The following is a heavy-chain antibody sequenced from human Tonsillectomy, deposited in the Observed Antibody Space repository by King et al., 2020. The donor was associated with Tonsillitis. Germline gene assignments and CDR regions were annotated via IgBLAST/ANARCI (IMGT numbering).Heavy chain of an antibody. CDR3: ATEYSSNFDY. CDR2: ISSSGSYI. D-gene: IGHD6-13*01. V-gene: IGHV3-21*01. CDR1: GFTFSTYY. J-gene: IGHJ4*02. Sequence: VQLVESGGGLVKPGGSLRLSCAASGFTFSTYYMNWVRQAPGRGLEWVSSISSSGSYIYHADLVKGRFTISRDNAKNSLYLQMNSLRVEDTAVYYCATEYSSNFDYWGQGTLVTVSS.